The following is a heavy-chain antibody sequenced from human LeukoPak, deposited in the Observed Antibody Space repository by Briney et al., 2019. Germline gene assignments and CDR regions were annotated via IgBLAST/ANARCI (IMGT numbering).Heavy chain of an antibody. D-gene: IGHD6-13*01. J-gene: IGHJ5*02. CDR2: ISGGGSNI. CDR1: GFTFSTYG. V-gene: IGHV3-23*01. CDR3: AKAQASKATAAFSRGFDH. Sequence: PGGSLRVSCVASGFTFSTYGLAWVRQAPGKGLEWVSSISGGGSNIYYGDSVKGRFTISRDNSKNTLYLQLNSLRVEDTAIYYCAKAQASKATAAFSRGFDHWGQGTLVTVSS.